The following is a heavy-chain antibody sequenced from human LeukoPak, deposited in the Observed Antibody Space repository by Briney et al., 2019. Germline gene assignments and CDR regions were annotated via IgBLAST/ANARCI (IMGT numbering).Heavy chain of an antibody. CDR2: ISNDGSKK. D-gene: IGHD3-22*01. Sequence: GGSLRLSCAASGFTFSSYAIHWVRQAPGKGLEWVTVISNDGSKKSYADSVKGRFTISRDNSKNTLYLQMNSLRAEDTAVYYRAKASAMIVVVSKHFDYWGQGTLVTVSS. V-gene: IGHV3-30*07. J-gene: IGHJ4*02. CDR3: AKASAMIVVVSKHFDY. CDR1: GFTFSSYA.